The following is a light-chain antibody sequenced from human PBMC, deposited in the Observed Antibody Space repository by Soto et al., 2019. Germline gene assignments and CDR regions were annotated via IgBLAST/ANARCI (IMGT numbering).Light chain of an antibody. CDR1: SSNIGAGYD. CDR2: DNS. Sequence: QSVLTQPPSVSGAPGQRVTISCTGSSSNIGAGYDVHWYQQLPGTAPKLLIYDNSNRPSGVPDRFSGSKSDTSAYLAITGLQAEDESDYYCQSYDNSLSGSGVFGGGTKLTVL. CDR3: QSYDNSLSGSGV. V-gene: IGLV1-40*01. J-gene: IGLJ2*01.